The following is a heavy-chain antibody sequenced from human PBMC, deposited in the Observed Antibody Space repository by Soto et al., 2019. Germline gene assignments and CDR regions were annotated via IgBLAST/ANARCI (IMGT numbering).Heavy chain of an antibody. J-gene: IGHJ6*02. Sequence: GGSLRLSCAASGFTFSSYGMHWVRQAPGKGLEWVAVIWYDGSNKYYADSVKGRFTISRDNSKNTLYLQMNSLGAEDTAVYYCARNQALTEYGMDVWGQGTTVTVSS. D-gene: IGHD7-27*01. CDR2: IWYDGSNK. V-gene: IGHV3-33*01. CDR1: GFTFSSYG. CDR3: ARNQALTEYGMDV.